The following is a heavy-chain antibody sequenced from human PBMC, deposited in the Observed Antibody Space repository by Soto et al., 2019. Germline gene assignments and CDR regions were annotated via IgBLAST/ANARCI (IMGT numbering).Heavy chain of an antibody. CDR2: ISAYNGNT. D-gene: IGHD6-13*01. CDR1: GYTFTSYG. V-gene: IGHV1-18*01. J-gene: IGHJ5*02. CDR3: ARVPVRQQLVRGNWFDP. Sequence: QVQLVQSGAEVKKPGASVKVSCKASGYTFTSYGISWVRQAPGQGLEWMGWISAYNGNTNYAQKLQGRVTMTTDTSTSTAYRERRSLRSDDTAVYYWARVPVRQQLVRGNWFDPWGQGTLVTVSS.